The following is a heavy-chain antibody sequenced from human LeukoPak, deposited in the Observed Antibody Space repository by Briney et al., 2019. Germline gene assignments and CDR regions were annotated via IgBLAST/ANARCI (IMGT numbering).Heavy chain of an antibody. V-gene: IGHV1-46*03. J-gene: IGHJ6*03. CDR3: ARSSIEYQVIVYYSYVDV. CDR1: GYTFTSYY. D-gene: IGHD2-2*01. Sequence: ASVKVSCKASGYTFTSYYMHWVRQAPGQGLEWMGIINPSGGGTSYAQKFQGRVTMTRDTSTSTAYMDLSRLRSEDTAGYFCARSSIEYQVIVYYSYVDVWGKGNTVTVSS. CDR2: INPSGGGT.